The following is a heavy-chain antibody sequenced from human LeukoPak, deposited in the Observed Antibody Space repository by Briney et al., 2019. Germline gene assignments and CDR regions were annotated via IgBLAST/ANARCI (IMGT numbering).Heavy chain of an antibody. Sequence: SVKVSCTASGGTFSSYAISWVRQAPGQGLEWMGGIIPIFGTANYAQKFQGRVTITTDESTSTAYMELSSLRSEDTAVYYCARDGLIAAAGRGGHNWFDPWGQGTLVTVSS. CDR3: ARDGLIAAAGRGGHNWFDP. V-gene: IGHV1-69*05. J-gene: IGHJ5*02. CDR1: GGTFSSYA. D-gene: IGHD6-13*01. CDR2: IIPIFGTA.